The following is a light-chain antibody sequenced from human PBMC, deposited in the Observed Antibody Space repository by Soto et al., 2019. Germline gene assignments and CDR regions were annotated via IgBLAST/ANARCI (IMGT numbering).Light chain of an antibody. CDR3: AAWDDSLNGHVV. J-gene: IGLJ2*01. CDR1: SSNIGSNT. CDR2: SNN. V-gene: IGLV1-44*01. Sequence: QSVLTQPPSASGTPGQRVTISCSGSSSNIGSNTVNWYQQLPGTAPKLLLYSNNQRPSGVPARFSGSKSGTSASLAISGLQSEDEADDYCAAWDDSLNGHVVFGGGTKLTVL.